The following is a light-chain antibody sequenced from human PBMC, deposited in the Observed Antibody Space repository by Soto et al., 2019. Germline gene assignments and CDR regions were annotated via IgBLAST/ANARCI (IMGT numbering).Light chain of an antibody. CDR1: SSDVGGYSY. J-gene: IGLJ3*02. V-gene: IGLV2-14*01. Sequence: QSVLTQPASVSGSPGQSITISCTGTSSDVGGYSYVSWYQQHPGKAPKLMIYEVRNRPSGVSNRFSASKSGNTASLTISGLQAEDESDYYFSSYTSSGTWVFGGGTKLTVL. CDR2: EVR. CDR3: SSYTSSGTWV.